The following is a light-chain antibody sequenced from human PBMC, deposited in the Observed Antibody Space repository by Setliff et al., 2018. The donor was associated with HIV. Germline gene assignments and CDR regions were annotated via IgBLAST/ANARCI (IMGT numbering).Light chain of an antibody. Sequence: GDPGQRVTISCTGSSSNIGAGYDVHWYQQLPGTAPKLLIYGNNNRPSGVPDRFSGSKSGTSVSLAITGLQAEDEGDYYCQSYDSSLSGSWVFGGGTKVTVL. CDR3: QSYDSSLSGSWV. V-gene: IGLV1-40*01. CDR1: SSNIGAGYD. J-gene: IGLJ3*02. CDR2: GNN.